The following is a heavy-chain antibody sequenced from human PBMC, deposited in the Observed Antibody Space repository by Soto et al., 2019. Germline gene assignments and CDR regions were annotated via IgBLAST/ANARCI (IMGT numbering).Heavy chain of an antibody. D-gene: IGHD6-13*01. CDR1: GYTFTGYY. CDR2: INPNSGDT. J-gene: IGHJ4*02. CDR3: ARQKFSSSWFFDY. V-gene: IGHV1-2*02. Sequence: ASVKVSCKASGYTFTGYYMHWVRQAPGQGPEWMGWINPNSGDTNYAQKFQGRVTMTRDTPISTAYMELSSLRSDDTAVYYCARQKFSSSWFFDYWGQGTLVTVSS.